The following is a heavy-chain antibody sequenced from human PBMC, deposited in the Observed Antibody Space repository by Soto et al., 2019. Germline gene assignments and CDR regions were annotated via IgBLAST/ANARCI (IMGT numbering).Heavy chain of an antibody. CDR2: ISYDGSNK. CDR3: AKVLGYCSGRSCYGFDY. CDR1: GFTFSSYC. D-gene: IGHD2-15*01. V-gene: IGHV3-30*18. Sequence: GGSLRLSCAASGFTFSSYCMHWVCQAQGKGLEWVAVISYDGSNKYYADSMKGRFTISRDNSKNTLYLQMTSLRAEDTAVYYCAKVLGYCSGRSCYGFDYWGQGTLVTVSS. J-gene: IGHJ4*02.